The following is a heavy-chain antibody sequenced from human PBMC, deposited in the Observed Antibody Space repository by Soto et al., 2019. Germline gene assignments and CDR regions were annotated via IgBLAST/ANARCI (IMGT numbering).Heavy chain of an antibody. D-gene: IGHD6-13*01. CDR2: IWYDGSNK. Sequence: QVQLVESGGGVVQPGRSLRLSCAASGFTFSSYGMHWVRQAPCKGLEWVAVIWYDGSNKYYADSVKGRFTISRDNSKNTLYLQMNSLRAEDTAVYYCAREWEIAAAGNRNWFDPWGQGTLVTVSS. CDR3: AREWEIAAAGNRNWFDP. CDR1: GFTFSSYG. J-gene: IGHJ5*02. V-gene: IGHV3-33*01.